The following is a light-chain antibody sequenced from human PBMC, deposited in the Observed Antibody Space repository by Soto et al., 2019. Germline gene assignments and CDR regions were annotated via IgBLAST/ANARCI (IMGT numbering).Light chain of an antibody. CDR2: GAS. V-gene: IGKV3-15*01. CDR3: QQYNNWIT. Sequence: EIVMTQSPATLSVSPGERATLSCRASQSVSSNLAWYHQKPGQAPRLLIYGASTRATGIPARFSGSGSGTEFTLTISSLQSEDFAVYYCQQYNNWITFGQGTRLEI. J-gene: IGKJ5*01. CDR1: QSVSSN.